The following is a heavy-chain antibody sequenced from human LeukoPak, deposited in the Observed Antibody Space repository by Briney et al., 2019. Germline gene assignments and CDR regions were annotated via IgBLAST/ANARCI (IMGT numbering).Heavy chain of an antibody. CDR1: GFTFSSYA. CDR3: AKDFLDYSGQLLREDWFDP. V-gene: IGHV3-23*01. CDR2: ISGSGGST. Sequence: PGGSLRLSCAASGFTFSSYAMSWVRQAPGKGLEWVSAISGSGGSTYYADSVKGRFTISRDNSKNTLYLQMNSLRAEDTAVYYCAKDFLDYSGQLLREDWFDPWGQGTLVTVSS. D-gene: IGHD2-2*01. J-gene: IGHJ5*02.